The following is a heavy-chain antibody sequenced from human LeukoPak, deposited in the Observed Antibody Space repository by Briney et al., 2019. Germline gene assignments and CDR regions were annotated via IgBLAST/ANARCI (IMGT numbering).Heavy chain of an antibody. Sequence: ASVKLSCKASGGTFSSYAISWVRQPPGQGLEWMGWISAYNGNTNYAQKLQDRVTMTTDTSTSTAYMQLRSLRSDDTAVYYCARDPPRPYYDFWSGCSLGAYYYYMDVWGKGTTVTVSS. CDR1: GGTFSSYA. V-gene: IGHV1-18*01. J-gene: IGHJ6*03. CDR3: ARDPPRPYYDFWSGCSLGAYYYYMDV. D-gene: IGHD3-3*01. CDR2: ISAYNGNT.